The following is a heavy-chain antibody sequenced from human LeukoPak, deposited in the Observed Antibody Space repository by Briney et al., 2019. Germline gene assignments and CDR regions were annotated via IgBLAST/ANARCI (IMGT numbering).Heavy chain of an antibody. CDR2: ISGSGGST. D-gene: IGHD4-11*01. V-gene: IGHV3-23*01. Sequence: PGGSLRLSCAASGFTFSTYAMSGVRQAPGKGLEWVSLISGSGGSTYYADSVRGRFTISRDNGKNTLSLQMNSLRAEDTALYYCAKERLTTTTFDSWGRGTLVTVSS. J-gene: IGHJ4*02. CDR3: AKERLTTTTFDS. CDR1: GFTFSTYA.